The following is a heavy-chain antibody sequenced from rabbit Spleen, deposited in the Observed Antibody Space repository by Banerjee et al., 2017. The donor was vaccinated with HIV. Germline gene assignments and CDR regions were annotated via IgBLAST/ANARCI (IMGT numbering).Heavy chain of an antibody. D-gene: IGHD4-1*01. CDR3: ARETSSGWGVVSFYFNL. J-gene: IGHJ4*01. CDR2: IDAGHSGDT. V-gene: IGHV1S40*01. CDR1: GFSFSSRYY. Sequence: QSLEESGGDLVKPGASLTLTCTASGFSFSSRYYMCWVRQAPGKGLEWIACIDAGHSGDTYYASWAKGRFTISKTSSTTVTLQMTSLTAADTATYFCARETSSGWGVVSFYFNLWGPGTLVTVS.